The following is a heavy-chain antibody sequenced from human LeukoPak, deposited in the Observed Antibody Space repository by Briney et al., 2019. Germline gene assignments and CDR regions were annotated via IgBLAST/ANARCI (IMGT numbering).Heavy chain of an antibody. CDR3: ASSLRRSSGWSPSDY. V-gene: IGHV5-51*01. D-gene: IGHD6-19*01. CDR1: GSTFTNYW. Sequence: GDSLKISCKGSGSTFTNYWIGWVRQMPGKGLEWLGIIYPGDYTTRYSTSFQGQVTISADKSINTAYLQWSSLKASDTAMYYCASSLRRSSGWSPSDYWGQGTLVTVSS. J-gene: IGHJ4*02. CDR2: IYPGDYTT.